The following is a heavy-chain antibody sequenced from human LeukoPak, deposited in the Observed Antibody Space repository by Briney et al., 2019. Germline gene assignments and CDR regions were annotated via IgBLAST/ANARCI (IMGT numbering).Heavy chain of an antibody. CDR1: GYTFTGYY. CDR3: ARVLSAAGSYYYYYMDV. Sequence: ASVKVSCKASGYTFTGYYMHWVRQAPGQGLEWMGWMNPNSGNTGYAQKFQGRVTITRNTSISTAYMELSSLRSEDTAVYYCARVLSAAGSYYYYYMDVWGKGTTVTVSS. CDR2: MNPNSGNT. V-gene: IGHV1-8*03. D-gene: IGHD6-13*01. J-gene: IGHJ6*03.